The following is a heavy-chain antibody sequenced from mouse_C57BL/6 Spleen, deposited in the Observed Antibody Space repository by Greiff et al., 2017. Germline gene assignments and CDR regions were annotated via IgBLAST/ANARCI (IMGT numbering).Heavy chain of an antibody. Sequence: EVKLVESGGGLVKPGGSLKLSCEASGFTFSSYAMSWVRQTPEKRLEWVATISDGGSYTYYPDNVKGRFTLTRDNAKNNLYLQMSPLKSEDTAMYYCARDRDGNLFAYWGQGTLVTVSA. V-gene: IGHV5-4*01. CDR3: ARDRDGNLFAY. CDR1: GFTFSSYA. CDR2: ISDGGSYT. J-gene: IGHJ3*01. D-gene: IGHD2-1*01.